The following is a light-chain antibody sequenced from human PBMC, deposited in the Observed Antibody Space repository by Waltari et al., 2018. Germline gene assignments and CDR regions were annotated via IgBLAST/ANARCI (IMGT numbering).Light chain of an antibody. Sequence: EVVLTQSPATLSLSPGERATLSCRASRSVSSYFDWYQQTPGQAPRLPIFDVSKRATGIPARFSGSGSGTDFTLTISSLEPEDSAVYYCQQRSNWPPITFGQGTRLEIK. V-gene: IGKV3-11*01. CDR2: DVS. CDR3: QQRSNWPPIT. J-gene: IGKJ5*01. CDR1: RSVSSY.